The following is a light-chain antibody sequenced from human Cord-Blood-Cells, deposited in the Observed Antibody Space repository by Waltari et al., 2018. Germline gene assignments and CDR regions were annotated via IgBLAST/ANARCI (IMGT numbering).Light chain of an antibody. CDR2: GNS. Sequence: QSVLTQPHSGSGAPGQRVTISCTGSSSNIGAGYDGHWYQQLPGTAPKLLIYGNSNRPSGVPDRFSGSKSGTSASLAITGLQAEDEADYYCQSYDSSLSGWVFGGGTKLTVL. CDR3: QSYDSSLSGWV. CDR1: SSNIGAGYD. V-gene: IGLV1-40*01. J-gene: IGLJ3*02.